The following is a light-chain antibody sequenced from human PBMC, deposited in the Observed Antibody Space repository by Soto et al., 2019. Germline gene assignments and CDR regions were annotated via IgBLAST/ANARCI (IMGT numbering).Light chain of an antibody. CDR1: SSDVGGYNY. Sequence: QSALTQPRSVSGSPGQSVTISCTGTSSDVGGYNYVSWYQHHPGKAPKLMIYDVSKRPSGVPDRFSGSKSGNTASLTISGLQAEDEADYYCCSYAGSYTFVFGGGTKVTVI. CDR2: DVS. CDR3: CSYAGSYTFV. J-gene: IGLJ2*01. V-gene: IGLV2-11*01.